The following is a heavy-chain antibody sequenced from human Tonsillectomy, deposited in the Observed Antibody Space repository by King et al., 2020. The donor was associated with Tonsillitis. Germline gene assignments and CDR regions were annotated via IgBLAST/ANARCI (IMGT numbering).Heavy chain of an antibody. V-gene: IGHV3-30*02. CDR2: IRNDGSNK. J-gene: IGHJ6*02. D-gene: IGHD3-10*01. CDR1: GITFSIHG. CDR3: ACLQGTSMRRGSGVDV. Sequence: VQLVESGGGVVQPGGSLRLSCAASGITFSIHGMHWVRQTPGKGLEWVAFIRNDGSNKYYGDSVTGRCTISRHNSKNTLYLQMNSLTAEDTRVYYFACLQGTSMRRGSGVDVWGHGTTVTVSS.